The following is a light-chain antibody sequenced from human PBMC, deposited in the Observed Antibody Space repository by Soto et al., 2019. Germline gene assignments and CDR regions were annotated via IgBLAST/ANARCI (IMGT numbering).Light chain of an antibody. CDR1: QSPGTK. Sequence: EIVMTQSPATLSVSPGERVSLSCRASQSPGTKLAWYRQKPGQAPRLLIYATSTRASGIPARFSGSGSGTEFALTISSLQSEDFAMYYCHQYGFWPRTFGQGTNLDVK. CDR3: HQYGFWPRT. J-gene: IGKJ2*02. V-gene: IGKV3-15*01. CDR2: ATS.